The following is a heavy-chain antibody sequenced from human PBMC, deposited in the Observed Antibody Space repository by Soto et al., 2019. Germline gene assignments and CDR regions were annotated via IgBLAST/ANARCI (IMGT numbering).Heavy chain of an antibody. CDR1: GGSISSSTYY. D-gene: IGHD5-12*01. V-gene: IGHV4-39*02. CDR2: IYYSGAT. J-gene: IGHJ4*02. Sequence: QLQLRESGPGLVQPSETLSLTCLVSGGSISSSTYYWGWIRQPPGKGREWIGSIYYSGATYYNPSLRSRITISMDRSKNHFSLKLTSVTAADTAIYYCAPVGIGTTTVDYWGQGTLVTVSS. CDR3: APVGIGTTTVDY.